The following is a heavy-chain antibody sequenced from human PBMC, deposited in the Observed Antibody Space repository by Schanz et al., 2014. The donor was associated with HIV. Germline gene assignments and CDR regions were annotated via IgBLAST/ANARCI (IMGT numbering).Heavy chain of an antibody. V-gene: IGHV3-33*01. CDR3: ARPYDYYDSSGYDAFDI. CDR2: IWYDGSNK. D-gene: IGHD3-22*01. J-gene: IGHJ3*02. Sequence: QVQLVESGGGVVQPGRSLRLSCAASGFIFRSYGMHWVRQVPGKGLEWVAVIWYDGSNKYYAGSVKGRFTISRDNSKNTLYLQMNSLRAEDTAVYYCARPYDYYDSSGYDAFDIWGQGTMVTVSS. CDR1: GFIFRSYG.